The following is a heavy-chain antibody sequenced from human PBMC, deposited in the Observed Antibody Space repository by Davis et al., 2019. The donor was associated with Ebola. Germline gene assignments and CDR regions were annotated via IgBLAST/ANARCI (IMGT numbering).Heavy chain of an antibody. CDR3: ARDLCGKYDS. CDR1: GFAFSIHG. CDR2: IGASNEGI. D-gene: IGHD6-25*01. J-gene: IGHJ5*01. Sequence: GESLKISCAASGFAFSIHGMYWFRQSPGKGLEWVSYIGASNEGISYVESVKGRFTISRDNAKGSVYLHMNSLRDEDTAVYYCARDLCGKYDSWGQGTLVTVSS. V-gene: IGHV3-21*03.